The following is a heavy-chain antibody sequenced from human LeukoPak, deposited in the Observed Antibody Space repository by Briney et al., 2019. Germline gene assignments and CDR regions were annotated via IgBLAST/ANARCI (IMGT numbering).Heavy chain of an antibody. CDR1: GGSTSSYY. V-gene: IGHV4-59*01. Sequence: SETLSLTCTVSGGSTSSYYWSWIRQPPGKGLEWIGYIYYSGSTNYNPSLKSRVTISVDTSKNQFSLKLSSVTAADTAVYYCARGTRRSYYDSSGYHLGAFDIWGQGIMVTVSS. D-gene: IGHD3-22*01. CDR2: IYYSGST. CDR3: ARGTRRSYYDSSGYHLGAFDI. J-gene: IGHJ3*02.